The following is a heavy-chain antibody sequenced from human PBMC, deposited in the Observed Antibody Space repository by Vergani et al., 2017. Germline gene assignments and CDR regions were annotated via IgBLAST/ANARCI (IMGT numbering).Heavy chain of an antibody. CDR1: GGTFSSYA. CDR3: ARPGVKGYSQAGLGY. V-gene: IGHV5-51*01. Sequence: VQLVQSGAEVKKPGSSVKVSCKASGGTFSSYAISWVRQAPGQGLEWMGIIYPGDSDTRYSPSFQGQVTISADKSISTAYLQWSSLKASDTAMYYCARPGVKGYSQAGLGYWGQGTLVTVSS. CDR2: IYPGDSDT. D-gene: IGHD5-18*01. J-gene: IGHJ4*02.